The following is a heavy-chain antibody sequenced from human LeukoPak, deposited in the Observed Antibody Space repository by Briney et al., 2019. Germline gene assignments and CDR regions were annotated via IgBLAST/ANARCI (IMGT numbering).Heavy chain of an antibody. Sequence: SETLSLTCTVSGGSINSFSYYWGWIRQPPGKGLEWIGNIYYSGSAYYNPSLKRRVTISEDTSKNQFSLKLSSLTAADTAVYYCARGYTVTTSPFDYWGQGTLVTVSS. J-gene: IGHJ4*02. D-gene: IGHD4-11*01. CDR3: ARGYTVTTSPFDY. CDR1: GGSINSFSYY. CDR2: IYYSGSA. V-gene: IGHV4-39*07.